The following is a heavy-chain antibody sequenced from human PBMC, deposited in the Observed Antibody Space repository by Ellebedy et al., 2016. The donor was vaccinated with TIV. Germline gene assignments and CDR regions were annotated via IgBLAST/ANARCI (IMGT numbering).Heavy chain of an antibody. CDR2: LYGDGTT. D-gene: IGHD5-12*01. CDR1: GFTVSRDY. J-gene: IGHJ4*02. CDR3: ARRHSGYSDDY. Sequence: GGSLRLSCAASGFTVSRDYMSWVRQAPGKGLEWVSVLYGDGTTYYADSVKGRFTISRDDSKNTLYLQMNSLRAEDTAMYYCARRHSGYSDDYWGQGTLVTVSS. V-gene: IGHV3-53*01.